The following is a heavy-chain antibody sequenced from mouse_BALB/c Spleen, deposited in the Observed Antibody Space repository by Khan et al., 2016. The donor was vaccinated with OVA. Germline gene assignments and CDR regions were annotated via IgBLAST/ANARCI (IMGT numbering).Heavy chain of an antibody. CDR2: ISTYTGQP. D-gene: IGHD2-5*01. CDR3: ARARSNYLLDY. V-gene: IGHV9-1*02. J-gene: IGHJ2*01. CDR1: RYTFTDYG. Sequence: QVQLKESGPELKKPGETVKISCKASRYTFTDYGMNWVKQAPGKGLKWMGWISTYTGQPTYADDFKGRFAFSLETSATTVFLQINNLKNEYIATEDWARARSNYLLDYWGQGSTLTVSS.